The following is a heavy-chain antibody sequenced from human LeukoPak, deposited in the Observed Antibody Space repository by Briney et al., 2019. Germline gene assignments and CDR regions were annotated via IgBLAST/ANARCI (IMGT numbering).Heavy chain of an antibody. CDR1: GGSVSSGSYY. V-gene: IGHV4-61*01. CDR3: ARGRIFGVVIAAGAFDI. D-gene: IGHD3-3*01. Sequence: SETLSLTCSVSGGSVSSGSYYWSWIRQPPGKGLEWIGDIYYSGSTNYNPSLKSRVSISVDTSKNQFSLKLSSVTAADTAVYYCARGRIFGVVIAAGAFDIWGQGTMVTVSS. CDR2: IYYSGST. J-gene: IGHJ3*02.